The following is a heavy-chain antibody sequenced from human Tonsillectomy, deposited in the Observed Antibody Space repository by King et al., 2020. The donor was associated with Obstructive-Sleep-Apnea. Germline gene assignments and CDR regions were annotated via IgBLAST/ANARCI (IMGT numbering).Heavy chain of an antibody. CDR2: ISSSSSYT. V-gene: IGHV3-11*06. Sequence: VQLVESGGALVKPGGSLRLSCAASGFTFSDYYMSWIRQAPGKGLEWVSYISSSSSYTNYADSVKGRFTISRDNATNSLYLQMNSLRAEDTAVYYCARDGSGYDSYNWFDPWGQGTLVTVSS. D-gene: IGHD5-12*01. CDR1: GFTFSDYY. J-gene: IGHJ5*02. CDR3: ARDGSGYDSYNWFDP.